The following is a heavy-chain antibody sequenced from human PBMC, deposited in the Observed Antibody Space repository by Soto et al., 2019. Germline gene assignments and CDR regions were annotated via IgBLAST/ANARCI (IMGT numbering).Heavy chain of an antibody. V-gene: IGHV4-39*01. CDR3: ARQGHYYDILTGYYNNWFDP. CDR2: IYYSGST. J-gene: IGHJ5*02. D-gene: IGHD3-9*01. Sequence: QLQLQESGPGLVKPSETLSLTCTVSGGSISSSSYYWGWIRQPPGKGLEWIGSIYYSGSTYYNPSLKSRVTISVDTSKNQFSLKLSSVTAADTAVYYCARQGHYYDILTGYYNNWFDPWGQGTLVTVSS. CDR1: GGSISSSSYY.